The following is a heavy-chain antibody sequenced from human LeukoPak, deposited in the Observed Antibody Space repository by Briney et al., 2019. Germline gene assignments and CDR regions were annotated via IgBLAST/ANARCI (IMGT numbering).Heavy chain of an antibody. V-gene: IGHV3-13*01. Sequence: PGGSLRLSCAASGFTFSSYDIHWVRQATGKGLEWVSAIGTAGDTYYPGSVKGRFTISRENAKNSLYLQMNSLRAGDTAVYYCARAISGSCYDYWGQGTLVTVSS. J-gene: IGHJ4*02. CDR1: GFTFSSYD. D-gene: IGHD1-26*01. CDR3: ARAISGSCYDY. CDR2: IGTAGDT.